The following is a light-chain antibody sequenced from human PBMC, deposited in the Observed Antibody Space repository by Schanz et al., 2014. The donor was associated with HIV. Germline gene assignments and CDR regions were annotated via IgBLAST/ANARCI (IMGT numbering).Light chain of an antibody. J-gene: IGLJ3*02. CDR1: SSDVGADNS. CDR3: CSYAGSNNLV. Sequence: QSALTQPASVSGSPGQSITISCTGTSSDVGADNSVSWYQQHPGRAPRLLVYDVTYRPSGVSNRFSGSKSGNTASLTISGLQPEDEADYYCCSYAGSNNLVFGGGTKLTVL. CDR2: DVT. V-gene: IGLV2-14*03.